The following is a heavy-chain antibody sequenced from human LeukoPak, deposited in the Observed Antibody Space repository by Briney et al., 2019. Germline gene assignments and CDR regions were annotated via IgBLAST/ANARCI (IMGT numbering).Heavy chain of an antibody. CDR2: IYYSGST. J-gene: IGHJ3*02. Sequence: PSETLSLTCTVSGGSISSSSYYWGWIRQPPGKGLEWIGSIYYSGSTYYNSSLERRVTISVGTSKNQFSLKLNAGTAATTAFFYCATPYSGGYHGLDIWGQETMVPVSS. CDR3: ATPYSGGYHGLDI. CDR1: GGSISSSSYY. V-gene: IGHV4-39*01. D-gene: IGHD1-26*01.